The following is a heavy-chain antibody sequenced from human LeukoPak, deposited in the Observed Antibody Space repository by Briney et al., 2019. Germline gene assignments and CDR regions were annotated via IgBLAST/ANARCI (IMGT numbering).Heavy chain of an antibody. CDR3: ARGGYYYDSSGYSIYFDY. Sequence: ASVKVSYKAFEYTFTSYDINWVRQATGQGLEWMGWMNPNSGNTGYAQKFQGRVTMTRNTSISTAYMELSSLRSEDTAVYYCARGGYYYDSSGYSIYFDYWGQGALVTVSS. CDR1: EYTFTSYD. V-gene: IGHV1-8*01. D-gene: IGHD3-22*01. J-gene: IGHJ4*02. CDR2: MNPNSGNT.